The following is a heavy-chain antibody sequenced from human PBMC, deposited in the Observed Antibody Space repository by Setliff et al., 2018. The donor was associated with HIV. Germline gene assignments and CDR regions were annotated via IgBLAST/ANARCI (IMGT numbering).Heavy chain of an antibody. CDR2: ILDSGST. Sequence: TLSLTCTVSGASISSGGYYWNWIRQLPGKGLEWIGYILDSGSTYYNPSLRGRLSMSIDTSANQFSLELTSVTAADTALYFCARVPNWGSAPFAYDVWGLGTMVTVSS. CDR3: ARVPNWGSAPFAYDV. D-gene: IGHD7-27*01. J-gene: IGHJ3*01. V-gene: IGHV4-31*03. CDR1: GASISSGGYY.